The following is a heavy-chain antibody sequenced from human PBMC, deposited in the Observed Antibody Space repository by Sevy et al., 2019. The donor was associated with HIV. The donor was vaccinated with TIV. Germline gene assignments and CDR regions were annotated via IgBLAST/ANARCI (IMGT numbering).Heavy chain of an antibody. CDR2: IKPNNGGT. J-gene: IGHJ4*02. V-gene: IGHV1-2*02. Sequence: ASVKVSCRASGYTFTDYYLHWVRQAPGQGLEWMGWIKPNNGGTEYAQRFQGRVAMTRDTSISTVYMELSRLRSDDTAVYYCARASHVSGSYTNDYWGQGTLVTVSS. CDR3: ARASHVSGSYTNDY. CDR1: GYTFTDYY. D-gene: IGHD3-10*01.